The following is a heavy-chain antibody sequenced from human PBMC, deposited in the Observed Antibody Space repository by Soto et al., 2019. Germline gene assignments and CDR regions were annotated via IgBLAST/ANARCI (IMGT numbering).Heavy chain of an antibody. CDR3: ARHGYVLLWFGEPSQGWFDP. J-gene: IGHJ5*02. V-gene: IGHV4-59*08. D-gene: IGHD3-10*01. Sequence: SETLSLTCTVSGGSISSYYWSWIRQPPGKGLEWIGYIYYSGSTNYNPSLKSRVTISVDTSKNQFSLKLSPVTAADTAVYYCARHGYVLLWFGEPSQGWFDPWGQGTLVTVSS. CDR1: GGSISSYY. CDR2: IYYSGST.